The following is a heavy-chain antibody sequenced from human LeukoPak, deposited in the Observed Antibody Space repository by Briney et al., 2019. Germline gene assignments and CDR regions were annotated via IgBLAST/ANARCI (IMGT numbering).Heavy chain of an antibody. Sequence: SETLSLTCTVSGGSISSYYWSWIRQPPGKGLEWIGYIYYSGSTDYNPSLKSRVTISVDTSKNQFSLKLSSVTAADTAVYYCARSEKGAFDIWGQGTMVTVSS. J-gene: IGHJ3*02. CDR1: GGSISSYY. V-gene: IGHV4-59*01. CDR2: IYYSGST. CDR3: ARSEKGAFDI.